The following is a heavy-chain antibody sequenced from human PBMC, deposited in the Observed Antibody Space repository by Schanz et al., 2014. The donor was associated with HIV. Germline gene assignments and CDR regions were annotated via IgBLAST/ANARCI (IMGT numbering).Heavy chain of an antibody. CDR3: ARDWRPNYDFWSGSIGVIGMNV. CDR1: GFSLSGYS. Sequence: QVQVVESGGGLVKPGGSLRLSCAASGFSLSGYSMNWVRQAPGKGLEWVAVISYDGSNKNYADSVKGRFTISRDNAKNSLYLQINSLRAEDTAVYYCARDWRPNYDFWSGSIGVIGMNVWGQGTTVTVSS. CDR2: ISYDGSNK. J-gene: IGHJ6*02. D-gene: IGHD3-3*01. V-gene: IGHV3-30*03.